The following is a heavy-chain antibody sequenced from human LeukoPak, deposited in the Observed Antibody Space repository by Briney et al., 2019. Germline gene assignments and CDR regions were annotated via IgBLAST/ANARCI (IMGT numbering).Heavy chain of an antibody. D-gene: IGHD1-26*01. CDR2: INHSGST. CDR1: GGSFSGYY. J-gene: IGHJ4*02. V-gene: IGHV4-34*01. Sequence: SETLSLTCAVYGGSFSGYYRSWIRQPPGKGLEWIGEINHSGSTNYNPSLKSRVTISVDTSKNQFSLKLSSVTAADTAVYYCARHGYSGSYPFDYWGQGTLVTVSS. CDR3: ARHGYSGSYPFDY.